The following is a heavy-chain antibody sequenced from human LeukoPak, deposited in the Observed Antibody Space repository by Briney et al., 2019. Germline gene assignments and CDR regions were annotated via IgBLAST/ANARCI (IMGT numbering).Heavy chain of an antibody. J-gene: IGHJ3*02. CDR1: GGSISSSSYY. CDR2: IYYSGST. D-gene: IGHD5-18*01. Sequence: SETLSLTCTVSGGSISSSSYYWGWIRQPPGKGLEWIGSIYYSGSTYYNPSLKSRVTISVDTSKNQFSLKLSSVTAADTAVYYCARSGYGYGADSLDIWGQGTMVTVSS. CDR3: ARSGYGYGADSLDI. V-gene: IGHV4-39*07.